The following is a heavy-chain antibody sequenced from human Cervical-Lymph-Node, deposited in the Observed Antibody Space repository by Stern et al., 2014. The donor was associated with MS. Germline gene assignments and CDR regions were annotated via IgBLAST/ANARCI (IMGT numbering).Heavy chain of an antibody. CDR3: ARHCAKREQCAFDY. V-gene: IGHV5-51*01. D-gene: IGHD6-19*01. Sequence: EVQLVESGAEVKKTGESLKISCKGSGYSFTNYWIGWVRQMPGKGLEWMGIIYPGDSDPRYSPSFQGQVTISADKSIRTASLQWSSLKASDTAMYYCARHCAKREQCAFDYWGQGTLFTVSS. J-gene: IGHJ4*02. CDR1: GYSFTNYW. CDR2: IYPGDSDP.